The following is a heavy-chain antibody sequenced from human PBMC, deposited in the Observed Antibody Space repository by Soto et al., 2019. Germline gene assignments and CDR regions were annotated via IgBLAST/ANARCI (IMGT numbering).Heavy chain of an antibody. CDR3: AREYYYGSGSYPYYYGMDV. CDR1: GFTFSSYE. CDR2: IRSSGSTI. V-gene: IGHV3-48*03. Sequence: EVQLVESGGGLVQPGGSLRLSCAASGFTFSSYEMNWVRQAPGKGLEWVSYIRSSGSTIYYADSVKGRFTISRDNAKNSLYLQMNSLRAEDTAVYYCAREYYYGSGSYPYYYGMDVWGQGTTVTVSS. J-gene: IGHJ6*02. D-gene: IGHD3-10*01.